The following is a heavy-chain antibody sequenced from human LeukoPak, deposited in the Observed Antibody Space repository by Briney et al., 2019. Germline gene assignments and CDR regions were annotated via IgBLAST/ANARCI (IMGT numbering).Heavy chain of an antibody. Sequence: GESLKISCKGSGYSFTSYWIGWVRQMPGKGLEWMGIIYPGDSDTRYSPSFQGQVTISADKSISTAYLQWSSLKASDTAMYYCASYSGSYYDYYYYGMDVWGQGTTVTVSS. CDR2: IYPGDSDT. CDR1: GYSFTSYW. CDR3: ASYSGSYYDYYYYGMDV. D-gene: IGHD1-26*01. J-gene: IGHJ6*02. V-gene: IGHV5-51*01.